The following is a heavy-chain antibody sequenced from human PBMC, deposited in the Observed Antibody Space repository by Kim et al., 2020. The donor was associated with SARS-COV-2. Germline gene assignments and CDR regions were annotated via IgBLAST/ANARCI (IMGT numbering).Heavy chain of an antibody. CDR1: GFTFSSYS. CDR2: ISSSSSYI. V-gene: IGHV3-21*01. D-gene: IGHD3-10*01. CDR3: ARDVIYYGSGSDYNSLLEGLGAYDYYGMDV. J-gene: IGHJ6*02. Sequence: GGSLRLSCAASGFTFSSYSMNWVRQAPGKGLEWVSSISSSSSYIYYADSVKGRFTISRDNAKNSLYLQMNSLRAEDTAVYYCARDVIYYGSGSDYNSLLEGLGAYDYYGMDVWGQGTTVTVSS.